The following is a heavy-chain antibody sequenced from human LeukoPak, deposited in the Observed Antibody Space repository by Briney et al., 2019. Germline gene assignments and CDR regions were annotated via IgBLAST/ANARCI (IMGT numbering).Heavy chain of an antibody. CDR3: AKVPVVPAAPRVYYFDY. V-gene: IGHV3-23*01. J-gene: IGHJ4*02. CDR2: ISGSGGST. D-gene: IGHD2-2*01. Sequence: GGSLRLSCAASGFTFSSYAMSWVRQAPGKGMGWVSAISGSGGSTYYADSVKGRFTISRDNSKNTLYLQMNSLRAEDTAVYYCAKVPVVPAAPRVYYFDYWGQGTLVTVSS. CDR1: GFTFSSYA.